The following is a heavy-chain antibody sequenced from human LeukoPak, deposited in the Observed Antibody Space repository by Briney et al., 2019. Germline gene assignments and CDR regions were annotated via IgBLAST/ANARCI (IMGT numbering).Heavy chain of an antibody. Sequence: ASVKVSCKASGYSFTSHYMRWVRQAPGQGLEWLGVINPSGSSTLYAQKFQGRVTMTRDMPTTTDYMELSSLRSEDTAVYYCARDNSVGDVAWWFDPWGQGTLVTVSS. CDR3: ARDNSVGDVAWWFDP. CDR2: INPSGSST. D-gene: IGHD1-26*01. CDR1: GYSFTSHY. V-gene: IGHV1-46*01. J-gene: IGHJ5*02.